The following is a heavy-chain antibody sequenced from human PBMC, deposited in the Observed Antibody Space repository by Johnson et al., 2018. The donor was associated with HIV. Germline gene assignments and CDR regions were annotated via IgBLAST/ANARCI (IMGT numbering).Heavy chain of an antibody. CDR1: GITVSSNY. CDR2: IWYDGSHK. V-gene: IGHV3-33*08. D-gene: IGHD4-17*01. CDR3: AREGTVSYGGAFDI. J-gene: IGHJ3*02. Sequence: QVQLVESGGGVVQPGGSLRLSCAASGITVSSNYMSWVRQAPGKGLEWVAVIWYDGSHKYYADSVKGRFTISRDNSKNTLYLQMNSLRAEDTAVYYCAREGTVSYGGAFDIWGQGTMVTVSS.